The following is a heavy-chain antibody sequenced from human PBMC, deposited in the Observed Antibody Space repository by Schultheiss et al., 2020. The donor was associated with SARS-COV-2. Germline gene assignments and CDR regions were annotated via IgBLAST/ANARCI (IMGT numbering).Heavy chain of an antibody. D-gene: IGHD3-10*01. CDR3: ARDFSGTGTLGELWLGHFSDGMDV. CDR1: GFTFSSYS. J-gene: IGHJ6*02. CDR2: ISSSSSYI. V-gene: IGHV3-21*01. Sequence: GGSLRLSCAASGFTFSSYSMNWVRQAPGKGLEWVSSISSSSSYIYYADSVKGRFTISRDNSKNTLYLQMNSLRAGDTAVYYCARDFSGTGTLGELWLGHFSDGMDVWGQGTTVTVSS.